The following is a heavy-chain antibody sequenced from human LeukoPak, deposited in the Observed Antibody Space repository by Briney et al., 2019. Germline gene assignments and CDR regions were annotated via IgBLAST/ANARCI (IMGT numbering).Heavy chain of an antibody. J-gene: IGHJ3*02. V-gene: IGHV4-31*03. Sequence: PSQTLSLTCTVSGGSISSGGYYWSWIRQHPGKGLEWIGYIYYSGSTYYNPSLKSRVTISVDTSKNQFSLKLSSVTAADTAVYYCARRSGTYHAFDIWGQGTMVTVSS. CDR3: ARRSGTYHAFDI. CDR2: IYYSGST. D-gene: IGHD1-26*01. CDR1: GGSISSGGYY.